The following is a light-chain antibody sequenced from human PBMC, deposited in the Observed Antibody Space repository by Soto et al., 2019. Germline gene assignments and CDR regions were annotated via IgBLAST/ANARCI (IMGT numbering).Light chain of an antibody. Sequence: EIVLTQSPCTLSLSPGERATLSCRASQSINSAYLAWYQQKPDQAPRLLIYGASTRTTVIPVRFSGSGSGTYFPLCISRLQHDDFAEYYCQHNITSPTFGQGTKVEIK. V-gene: IGKV3-20*01. CDR2: GAS. CDR3: QHNITSPT. J-gene: IGKJ1*01. CDR1: QSINSAY.